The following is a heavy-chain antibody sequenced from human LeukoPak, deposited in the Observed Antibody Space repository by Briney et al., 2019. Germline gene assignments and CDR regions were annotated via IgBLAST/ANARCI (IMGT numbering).Heavy chain of an antibody. CDR2: ISAYNGDT. J-gene: IGHJ4*02. CDR3: ARDRLGGDLTGESLY. CDR1: GYPFDNFG. D-gene: IGHD4-17*01. Sequence: ASVKVSCKASGYPFDNFGLSCVRQAPGQGVEWMGCISAYNGDTHYAQKFRGRLTITTDTSTTTAYLELRSLKSDDTAVYYCARDRLGGDLTGESLYWGQGTLVTVSS. V-gene: IGHV1-18*01.